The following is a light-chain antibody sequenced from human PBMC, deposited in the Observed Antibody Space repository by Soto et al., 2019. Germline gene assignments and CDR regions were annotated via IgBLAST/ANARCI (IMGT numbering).Light chain of an antibody. J-gene: IGLJ1*01. V-gene: IGLV1-47*01. CDR1: SSNIGSNY. CDR3: PAWDDSLSGKV. CDR2: RNN. Sequence: QSVLTQPPSASGTPGQRVTISCSGSSSNIGSNYVYWYQQLPGTAPKLLIYRNNQRPSGVPDRFSGSKSGTSASLAISGLRSEDEADYYCPAWDDSLSGKVFGTGTKLTVL.